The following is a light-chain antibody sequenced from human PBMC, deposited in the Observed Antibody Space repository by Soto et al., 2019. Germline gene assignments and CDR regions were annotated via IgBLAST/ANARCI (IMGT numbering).Light chain of an antibody. J-gene: IGLJ2*01. CDR3: WSYAGNTIFV. Sequence: QSVLTQPASVSGSPGQSITISCTGTNNDVGGYKLVSWYQRHPGKVPKVVIYEGSKRPSGVSNRFSGSKSGNTASLTISGLQAEDEAYYYCWSYAGNTIFVFGGGTKVTV. CDR2: EGS. CDR1: NNDVGGYKL. V-gene: IGLV2-23*03.